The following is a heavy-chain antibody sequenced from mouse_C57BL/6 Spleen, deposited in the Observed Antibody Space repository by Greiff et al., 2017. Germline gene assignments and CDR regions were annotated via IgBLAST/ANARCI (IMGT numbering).Heavy chain of an antibody. V-gene: IGHV1-82*01. J-gene: IGHJ3*01. CDR1: GYAFSSSW. CDR2: IYPGDGDT. D-gene: IGHD3-2*02. CDR3: ARSDSSGYVGLAY. Sequence: QVQLKESGPELVKPGASVKISCKASGYAFSSSWMNWVKQRPGKGLEWIGRIYPGDGDTNYNGKFKGKAILTADKSSSTAYMHLSRLTSEDSAFYFCARSDSSGYVGLAYWGQGTLVTVSA.